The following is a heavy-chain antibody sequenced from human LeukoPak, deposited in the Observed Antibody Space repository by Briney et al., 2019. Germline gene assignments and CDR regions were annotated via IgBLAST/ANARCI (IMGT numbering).Heavy chain of an antibody. J-gene: IGHJ4*02. CDR2: INHSGST. Sequence: SETLSLTCAVYGGSFSDYYWSWIRQPPGKGLEWIGEINHSGSTNYNPSLKSRVTISVDTPKNRFSLKLSSVTAADTAVHYCAREWWYSSSSFTRGDCWGQGTLVTVSS. D-gene: IGHD6-13*01. V-gene: IGHV4-34*01. CDR3: AREWWYSSSSFTRGDC. CDR1: GGSFSDYY.